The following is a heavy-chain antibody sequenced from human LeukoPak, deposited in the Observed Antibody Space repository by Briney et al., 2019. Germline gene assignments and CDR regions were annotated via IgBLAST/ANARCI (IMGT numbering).Heavy chain of an antibody. CDR2: FDPEDGET. Sequence: ASVKVSCKVSGYTLTELSMPWVRQAPGKGLEWMGGFDPEDGETIYAQKFQGRVTMTEDTSTDTAYMELSSLRSEDTAVYYCATGFWSGYYVGYWGQGTLVTVSS. D-gene: IGHD3-3*01. CDR3: ATGFWSGYYVGY. CDR1: GYTLTELS. J-gene: IGHJ4*02. V-gene: IGHV1-24*01.